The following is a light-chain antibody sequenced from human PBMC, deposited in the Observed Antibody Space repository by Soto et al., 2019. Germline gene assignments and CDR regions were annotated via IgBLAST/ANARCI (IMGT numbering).Light chain of an antibody. CDR2: GAS. V-gene: IGKV3-20*01. CDR1: QSVSSSY. J-gene: IGKJ2*01. CDR3: QQYGSSPYT. Sequence: EIVLTQSPGTLFLSPGERATLSCRASQSVSSSYLAWYQQKPGQAPRLLIYGASSRATGIPDRFSGSGSGTDSTLTISRMEPEDFAVYYCQQYGSSPYTFGQGTKLEIK.